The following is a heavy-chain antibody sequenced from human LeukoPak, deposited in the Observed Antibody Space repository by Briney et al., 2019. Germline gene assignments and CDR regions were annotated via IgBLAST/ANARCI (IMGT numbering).Heavy chain of an antibody. CDR1: GFIFSDHY. CDR3: ARDEAFDI. V-gene: IGHV3-21*01. CDR2: ISSSSSYI. Sequence: GGSLRLSCAVSGFIFSDHYMDWVRQAPGKGLGWVSSISSSSSYIYYADSVKGRFTISRDNAKNSLYLQMNSLRAEDTAVYYCARDEAFDIWGQGTMVTVSS. J-gene: IGHJ3*02.